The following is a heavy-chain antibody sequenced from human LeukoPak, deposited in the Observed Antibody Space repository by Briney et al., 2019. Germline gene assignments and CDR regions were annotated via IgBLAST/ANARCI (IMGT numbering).Heavy chain of an antibody. Sequence: ASVNVSCKASGYTFTRYAMNWVRQAPGQGLEWMGWINTNTGNPTYAQGFTGRFVFSLDTSVSTAYLQISSLKAEDTAVYYCATDGYSSGWPNWFDPWGQGTLVTVSS. V-gene: IGHV7-4-1*02. J-gene: IGHJ5*02. CDR2: INTNTGNP. CDR3: ATDGYSSGWPNWFDP. D-gene: IGHD6-19*01. CDR1: GYTFTRYA.